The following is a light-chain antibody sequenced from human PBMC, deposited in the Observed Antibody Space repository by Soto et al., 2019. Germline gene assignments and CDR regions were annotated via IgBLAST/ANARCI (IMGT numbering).Light chain of an antibody. CDR2: DVS. CDR1: SSDVGGYNY. J-gene: IGLJ1*01. V-gene: IGLV2-14*01. Sequence: QSALTQPASVSGSPGQSITISCTGTSSDVGGYNYVSWYQQHPGKAPKLMIYDVSNRPSGVSNRFSGSNSGNTASLTISGLRAEDEADYYCTSYTSSSTYVVGTGTKLTVL. CDR3: TSYTSSSTYV.